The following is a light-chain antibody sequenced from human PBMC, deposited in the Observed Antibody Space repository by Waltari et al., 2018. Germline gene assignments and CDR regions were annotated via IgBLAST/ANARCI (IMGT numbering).Light chain of an antibody. CDR1: SSDVGGYNL. Sequence: QSALTQPASVSGSPGQSITISCTGTSSDVGGYNLVSCHQQHPGKAPKLIIYEVSNRPSGVSNRFSGSKSGNTASLTISGLQAEDEADYYCTSYITTRGDWVFDGGTKLTVL. CDR2: EVS. J-gene: IGLJ3*02. CDR3: TSYITTRGDWV. V-gene: IGLV2-14*01.